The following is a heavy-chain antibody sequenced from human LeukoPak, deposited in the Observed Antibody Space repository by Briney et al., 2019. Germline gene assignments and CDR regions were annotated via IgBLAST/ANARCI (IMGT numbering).Heavy chain of an antibody. D-gene: IGHD3-10*01. J-gene: IGHJ4*02. CDR3: AKDTYYYGSGSPGY. V-gene: IGHV3-49*03. CDR2: IRSRAYGGTT. Sequence: GWSLRLSCTASGFTFGDYAMSWFRQAPGKGLEWVGFIRSRAYGGTTEYAASVKGRFTISRDDSKSIAYLQMNSLKTEDTAVYYCAKDTYYYGSGSPGYWGQGTLVTVSS. CDR1: GFTFGDYA.